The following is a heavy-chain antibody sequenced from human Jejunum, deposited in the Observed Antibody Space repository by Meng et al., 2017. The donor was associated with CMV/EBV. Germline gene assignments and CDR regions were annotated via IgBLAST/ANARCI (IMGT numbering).Heavy chain of an antibody. V-gene: IGHV1-2*02. D-gene: IGHD5-12*01. CDR3: ARKYNGYWFDP. J-gene: IGHJ5*02. CDR1: GYIFSGYY. CDR2: INPKSGGT. Sequence: KASGYIFSGYYMHWVRQAPGQGLEWMAWINPKSGGTNYAQKFQGRVTMTRGTSISTAYMELSRLRSDDTAVYYCARKYNGYWFDPWGQGTLVTVSS.